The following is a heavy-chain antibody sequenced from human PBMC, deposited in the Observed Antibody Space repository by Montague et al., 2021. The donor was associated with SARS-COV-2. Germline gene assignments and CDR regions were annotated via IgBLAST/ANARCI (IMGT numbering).Heavy chain of an antibody. V-gene: IGHV4-31*03. Sequence: TLSLTCTVAGGSISSGGYDWSWIRQHPGKGLEWIGYIYYSGSTXYNPSLKSRVTISVDTSKNQFSLKLSSVTAADTAVYYCASDKGYFDWLFHSDYYYYGMDVWGQGTTVTVSS. CDR2: IYYSGST. J-gene: IGHJ6*02. CDR1: GGSISSGGYD. CDR3: ASDKGYFDWLFHSDYYYYGMDV. D-gene: IGHD3-9*01.